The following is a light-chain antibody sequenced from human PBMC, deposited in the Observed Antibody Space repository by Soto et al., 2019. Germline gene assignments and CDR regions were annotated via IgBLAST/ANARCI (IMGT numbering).Light chain of an antibody. J-gene: IGLJ2*01. CDR2: EVS. CDR3: SSYASSCTL. CDR1: SSDVGGYNY. V-gene: IGLV2-14*01. Sequence: QSALTQPASVSGSPGQSITISCTGTSSDVGGYNYVSWYQQHPGKAPKLIIYEVSNRPSGVSNRFSGSKSGNTASLTISGLQAEDEADYYCSSYASSCTLFGGGTKLTVL.